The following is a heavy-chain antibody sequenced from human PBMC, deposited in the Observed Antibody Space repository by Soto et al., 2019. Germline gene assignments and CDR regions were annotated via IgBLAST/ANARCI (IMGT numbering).Heavy chain of an antibody. V-gene: IGHV1-69*13. D-gene: IGHD3-3*01. J-gene: IGHJ4*02. Sequence: SVEVSCKASGGTFSSYAISWVRQAPGQGLEWMGGIIPIFGTANYAQKFQGRVTITADESTSTAYMELSSLRSEDTAVYYCARGLTYYDFWSGYYTTPFDYCGQGTLVTVSS. CDR2: IIPIFGTA. CDR3: ARGLTYYDFWSGYYTTPFDY. CDR1: GGTFSSYA.